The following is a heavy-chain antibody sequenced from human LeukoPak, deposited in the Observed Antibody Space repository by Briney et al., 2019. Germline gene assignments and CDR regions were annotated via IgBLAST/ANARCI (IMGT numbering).Heavy chain of an antibody. J-gene: IGHJ4*02. Sequence: PGGSLRLSCAVSGSTFSSYWMSWVRQAPGKGLEWVANIKEDGREKYYVDSVKGRFTISRDNAKNSLSLQMNSLRAEDTAVYYCARGGGGQLVGYYFDYWGQGTLVTVSS. D-gene: IGHD6-6*01. V-gene: IGHV3-7*01. CDR2: IKEDGREK. CDR1: GSTFSSYW. CDR3: ARGGGGQLVGYYFDY.